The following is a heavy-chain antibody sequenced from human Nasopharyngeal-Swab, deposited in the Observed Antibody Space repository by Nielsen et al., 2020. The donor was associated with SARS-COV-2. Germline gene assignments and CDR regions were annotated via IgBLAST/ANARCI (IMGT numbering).Heavy chain of an antibody. Sequence: SGPTLVKPTQTLTLTCTFSGFSLSTSGMCVSWIRQPPGKGLEWIGYIYYSGSTYYNPSLKSRVTISVDTSKNQFSLKLSSVTAADTAVYYCAAHDDAFDIWGQGTMVTVSS. CDR3: AAHDDAFDI. CDR2: IYYSGST. J-gene: IGHJ3*02. V-gene: IGHV4-30-4*08. CDR1: GFSLSTSGMC.